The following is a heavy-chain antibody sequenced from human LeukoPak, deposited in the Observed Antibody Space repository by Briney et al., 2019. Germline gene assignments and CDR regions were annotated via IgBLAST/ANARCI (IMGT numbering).Heavy chain of an antibody. V-gene: IGHV3-66*04. Sequence: PGGSLRLSCAASGITVSTNYMSRVRQAPGKGLEWVSIIYSGGATFYADSVKGRFTISRENSKNTLWLQMSSLRAEDTAVYYCARLHYDVLTGSFDYWGQGTLVTVSS. CDR2: IYSGGAT. D-gene: IGHD3-9*01. CDR3: ARLHYDVLTGSFDY. J-gene: IGHJ4*02. CDR1: GITVSTNY.